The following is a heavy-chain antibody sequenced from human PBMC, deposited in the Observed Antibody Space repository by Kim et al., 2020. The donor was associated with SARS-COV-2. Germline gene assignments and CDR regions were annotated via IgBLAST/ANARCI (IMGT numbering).Heavy chain of an antibody. V-gene: IGHV3-74*01. CDR3: ALTGNTAY. J-gene: IGHJ4*02. D-gene: IGHD1-7*01. Sequence: DGDYTSDADSVRGRFTVSRDNAKNTVYLQMSSLRAEDTAIYYCALTGNTAYWGQGTLVTVSS. CDR2: DGDYT.